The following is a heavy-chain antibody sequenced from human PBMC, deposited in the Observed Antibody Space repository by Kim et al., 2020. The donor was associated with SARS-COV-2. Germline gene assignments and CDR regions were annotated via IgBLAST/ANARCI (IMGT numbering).Heavy chain of an antibody. Sequence: SVKVSCKASGGTFSSYAISWVRQAPGQGLEWMGGIIPIFGTANYAQKFQGRVTITADESTSTAYMELSSLRSEDTAVYYCARHPAVGLYGDYYWYFDLWGRGTLVTVSS. D-gene: IGHD4-17*01. CDR2: IIPIFGTA. V-gene: IGHV1-69*13. J-gene: IGHJ2*01. CDR1: GGTFSSYA. CDR3: ARHPAVGLYGDYYWYFDL.